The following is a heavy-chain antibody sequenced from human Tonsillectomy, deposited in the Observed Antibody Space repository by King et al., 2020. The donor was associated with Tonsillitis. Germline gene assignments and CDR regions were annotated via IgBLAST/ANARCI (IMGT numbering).Heavy chain of an antibody. CDR1: GFMFSDHY. V-gene: IGHV3-11*01. J-gene: IGHJ4*02. D-gene: IGHD3-22*01. CDR3: ARVPSGSIIDY. Sequence: VQLVESGGGLVKPGGSLRLSCAASGFMFSDHYMSWIRQAPGKGREGISHISSSGRSKYYADSVKGRFTVSRDNAKKSLYLQMNSLRVEDTAVYYCARVPSGSIIDYWGRGTLVTVSS. CDR2: ISSSGRSK.